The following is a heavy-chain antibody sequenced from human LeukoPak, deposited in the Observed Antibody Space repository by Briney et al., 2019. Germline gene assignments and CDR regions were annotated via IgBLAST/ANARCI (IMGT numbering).Heavy chain of an antibody. D-gene: IGHD2-8*02. CDR2: VSGSGDIT. CDR3: AKAALVGSGSTLFGN. J-gene: IGHJ4*02. Sequence: GGSLRLSCAASGFPFNSYAMSWVRQAPGKGLEWVSTVSGSGDITYYADSVKGRFAISRDFSRNTLNLQMNSLRAEDTAVYYCAKAALVGSGSTLFGNWGLGTLVTVSS. CDR1: GFPFNSYA. V-gene: IGHV3-23*01.